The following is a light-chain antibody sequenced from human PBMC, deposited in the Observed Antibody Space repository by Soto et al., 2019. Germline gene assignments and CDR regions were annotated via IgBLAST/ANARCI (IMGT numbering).Light chain of an antibody. CDR3: QQYGSSPWT. J-gene: IGKJ1*01. Sequence: EIVMTQSPATLSVSTGERATLSCRASQSISSSYLAWYQQKPGQAPRLLIYGASSRATGIPDRFSGSGSGTDFTLTISRLEPEDFAVYYCQQYGSSPWTFGQGTKVAIK. CDR1: QSISSSY. V-gene: IGKV3-20*01. CDR2: GAS.